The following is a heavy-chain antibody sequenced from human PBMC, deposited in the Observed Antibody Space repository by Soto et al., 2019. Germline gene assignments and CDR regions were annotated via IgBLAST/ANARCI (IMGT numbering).Heavy chain of an antibody. J-gene: IGHJ4*02. Sequence: EVQLVESGGGLVKPGGSLRLSCAASGFTFSSYSMHWVRQAPGKGLEWVSSISSRSRSIYYADSQKGRFTISRDNTKNSLSLQMNNLRAEDTSVYYCARDRGDYDVLVPDSFDHWGQGTLVTVSS. CDR2: ISSRSRSI. CDR3: ARDRGDYDVLVPDSFDH. D-gene: IGHD4-17*01. CDR1: GFTFSSYS. V-gene: IGHV3-21*01.